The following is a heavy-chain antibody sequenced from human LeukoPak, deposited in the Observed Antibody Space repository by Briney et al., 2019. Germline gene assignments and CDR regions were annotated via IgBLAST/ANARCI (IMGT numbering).Heavy chain of an antibody. D-gene: IGHD5-24*01. CDR2: ITWNSGSI. Sequence: GGSLRLSCAASGFTFDDYAMHWVRQAPGKGLEWVSGITWNSGSIGYADSVKGRFTISRDDSENTLYLQMTSLRVEDTAVYYCARAQGTTNGLLDNWGQGVLVTVSS. V-gene: IGHV3-9*01. J-gene: IGHJ4*02. CDR3: ARAQGTTNGLLDN. CDR1: GFTFDDYA.